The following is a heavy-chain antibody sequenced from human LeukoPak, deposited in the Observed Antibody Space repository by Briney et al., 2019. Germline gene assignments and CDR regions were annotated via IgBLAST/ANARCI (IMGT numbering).Heavy chain of an antibody. V-gene: IGHV4-34*01. CDR3: ARLGCSGSSCYAVGDWFDP. D-gene: IGHD2-15*01. CDR2: INHSGST. CDR1: GGSFSGYY. J-gene: IGHJ5*02. Sequence: SETLSLTCAVYGGSFSGYYWSWIRQPPEKGLEWIGEINHSGSTNHNPSLKSRVTISVDTSKNQFSLKLRSVTAADTAVYYCARLGCSGSSCYAVGDWFDPWGQGTLVNVSS.